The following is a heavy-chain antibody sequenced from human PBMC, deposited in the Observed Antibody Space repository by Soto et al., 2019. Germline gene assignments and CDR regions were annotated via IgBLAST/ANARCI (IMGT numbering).Heavy chain of an antibody. J-gene: IGHJ6*02. CDR3: ARCRGDHKWIYYGMDV. CDR2: IYYSGST. CDR1: GASISRGDYY. D-gene: IGHD2-15*01. V-gene: IGHV4-30-4*01. Sequence: QVQLQESGPGLVKPSQTLSLTCIVSGASISRGDYYWTWIRQPPGKCLEWIGYIYYSGSTYYSPLLESGPTISLDVSKTQFSLKLTSMTAADTAVYYCARCRGDHKWIYYGMDVWGQGTTVTVSS.